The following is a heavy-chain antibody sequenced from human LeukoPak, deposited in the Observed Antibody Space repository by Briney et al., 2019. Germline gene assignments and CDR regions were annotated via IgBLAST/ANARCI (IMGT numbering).Heavy chain of an antibody. CDR3: ARFLQVPATNWFDP. V-gene: IGHV4-39*07. CDR2: IYYSGST. D-gene: IGHD2-2*01. J-gene: IGHJ5*02. CDR1: GGSISSSSYY. Sequence: SETLSLTCTVSGGSISSSSYYWGWIRQPPGKGLEWIGSIYYSGSTYYNPSLKSRVTISVDRSKNQFSLKLSSVTAADTAVYYCARFLQVPATNWFDPWGQGTLVTVSS.